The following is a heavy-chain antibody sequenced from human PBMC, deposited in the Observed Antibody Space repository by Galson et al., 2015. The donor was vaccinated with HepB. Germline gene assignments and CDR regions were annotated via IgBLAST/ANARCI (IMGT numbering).Heavy chain of an antibody. Sequence: PALVKPTQTLTLTCTVSGFSLTGNGVCVSWVRQPPGKALESLAVLDWDGDKYYSPSLKTRLTITKGASRDRVVLTMTNVDPTDTATYYCVHSTTYSFPYWGRGTLVTVSS. CDR2: LDWDGDK. CDR3: VHSTTYSFPY. D-gene: IGHD1-1*01. V-gene: IGHV2-70*12. J-gene: IGHJ4*02. CDR1: GFSLTGNGVC.